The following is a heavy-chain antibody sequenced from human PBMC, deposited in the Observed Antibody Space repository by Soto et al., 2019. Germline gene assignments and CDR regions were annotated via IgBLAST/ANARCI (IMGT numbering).Heavy chain of an antibody. J-gene: IGHJ6*02. CDR1: GGSISSSSYY. Sequence: PSETLSLTCTVSGGSISSSSYYWSWIRQPPGKGLEWIGYIYYSGSTNYNPSLKSRVTISVDTSKNQFSLKLSSVTAADTAVYYCARDLLGSGSLRPRYYYGMDVWGQGTTVTVSS. CDR2: IYYSGST. D-gene: IGHD3-10*01. CDR3: ARDLLGSGSLRPRYYYGMDV. V-gene: IGHV4-61*01.